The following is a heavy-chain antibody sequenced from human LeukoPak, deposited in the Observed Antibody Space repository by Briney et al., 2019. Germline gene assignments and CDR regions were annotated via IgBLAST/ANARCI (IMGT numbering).Heavy chain of an antibody. J-gene: IGHJ4*02. CDR1: GFAFTNHA. Sequence: GGSLRLSCVASGFAFTNHAMTWVRQAPGKGLEWVSSIGGTDGSTYHADFVKGRFTISRDNSKDTLYLQMNSLRVEDTATYYCAKRDSHGSHPYYLDSWGQGALVTVSS. CDR2: IGGTDGST. D-gene: IGHD3-10*01. CDR3: AKRDSHGSHPYYLDS. V-gene: IGHV3-23*01.